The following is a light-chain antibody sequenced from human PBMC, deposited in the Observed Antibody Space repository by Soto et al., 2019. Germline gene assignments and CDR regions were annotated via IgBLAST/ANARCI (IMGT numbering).Light chain of an antibody. J-gene: IGKJ1*01. CDR3: QHRSDWPWT. CDR2: DAS. CDR1: QTVGIY. V-gene: IGKV3-11*01. Sequence: EIVLTQSPATLSLSPGERAALSCRASQTVGIYLAWYQQKPGQAPRLLIYDASNRATGIPARFSGSGSGTDFTLTISSLEPEDFAIYYCQHRSDWPWTFGQGTKVEIK.